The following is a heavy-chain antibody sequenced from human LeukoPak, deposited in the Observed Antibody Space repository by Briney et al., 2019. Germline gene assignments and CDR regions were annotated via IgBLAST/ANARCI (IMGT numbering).Heavy chain of an antibody. J-gene: IGHJ3*02. D-gene: IGHD4-23*01. V-gene: IGHV6-1*01. CDR3: ARASLHTVVTPAFDI. Sequence: SQTLSLTCAISWDSVSSNSAAWNWIRQSPSRGLEWLGRTYYRSKWYNDYAVSVKSRITINPDTSKSQFSLQLNSVTPEDTAVYYCARASLHTVVTPAFDIWGQGTMVTVSS. CDR2: TYYRSKWYN. CDR1: WDSVSSNSAA.